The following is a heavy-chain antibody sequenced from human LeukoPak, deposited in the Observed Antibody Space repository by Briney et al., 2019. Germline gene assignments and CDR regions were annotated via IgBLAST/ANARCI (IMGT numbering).Heavy chain of an antibody. J-gene: IGHJ3*02. CDR1: GGSINSYY. CDR2: IYYSGNT. Sequence: PSETLSLTCTVSGGSINSYYWSWIRQPPGKGLAWIGDIYYSGNTNYNPSLKSRVTISVDTSKNHSSLKLNSVTAADTAMYYCARWNYYESSRAFDIWGQGTMVTVSS. CDR3: ARWNYYESSRAFDI. V-gene: IGHV4-59*01. D-gene: IGHD3-22*01.